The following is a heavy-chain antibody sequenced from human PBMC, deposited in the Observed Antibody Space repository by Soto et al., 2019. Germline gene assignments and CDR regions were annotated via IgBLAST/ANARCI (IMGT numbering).Heavy chain of an antibody. CDR3: AKDAGVVGSEPPFDY. CDR2: ISGSGGST. J-gene: IGHJ4*02. Sequence: EVQLLESGGGLVQPGGSLRLSCAASGFTFSSYAMSWVRQAPGKGLEWVSAISGSGGSTYYADSVKGRFTISRDNSQDTLYLQMNSLRAGDTAVYYCAKDAGVVGSEPPFDYWGQGTLVTVSS. V-gene: IGHV3-23*01. D-gene: IGHD3-3*01. CDR1: GFTFSSYA.